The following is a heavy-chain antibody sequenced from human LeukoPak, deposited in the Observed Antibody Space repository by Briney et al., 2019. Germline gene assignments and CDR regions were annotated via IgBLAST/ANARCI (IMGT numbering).Heavy chain of an antibody. CDR1: GFTFSSYS. CDR3: ARDMRRNEYYYYYYGMDV. CDR2: ISSSSSYI. J-gene: IGHJ6*02. D-gene: IGHD1-1*01. V-gene: IGHV3-21*01. Sequence: GGSLRLSCAASGFTFSSYSMNWVRQAPGKGLEWVSSISSSSSYIYYADSVKGRFTISRDNAKNSLYLQMNSLRAEDTAVYYCARDMRRNEYYYYYYGMDVWGQGTTVTVSS.